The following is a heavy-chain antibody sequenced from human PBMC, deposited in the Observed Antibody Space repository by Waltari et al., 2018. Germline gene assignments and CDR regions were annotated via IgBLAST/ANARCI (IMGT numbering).Heavy chain of an antibody. Sequence: QVQLQQWGAGLLKPSETLSLTCAVHGGSFSGYFRSWIRQPPAKGLEWIGEINHSGSTNYNPSPKSRVTISVDTSKNQFSLKLSSVTAADTAVYYCAREYYDILTGYYTVRYLDYWGQGTLVTVSS. CDR2: INHSGST. J-gene: IGHJ4*02. CDR3: AREYYDILTGYYTVRYLDY. CDR1: GGSFSGYF. V-gene: IGHV4-34*01. D-gene: IGHD3-9*01.